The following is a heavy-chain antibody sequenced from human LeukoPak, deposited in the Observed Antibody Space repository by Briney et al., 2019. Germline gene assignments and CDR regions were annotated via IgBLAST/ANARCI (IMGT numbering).Heavy chain of an antibody. D-gene: IGHD5-12*01. J-gene: IGHJ4*02. Sequence: PGGSLRLSCAASGFTVSSNYMSWVRQAPGKGLEWVSVIYSGGSIYYADSVKGRFTISRDNSKNTLYLQVNSLRAEDTAVYYCARDQGGHSGYEDWGQGTLVTVSS. CDR1: GFTVSSNY. CDR2: IYSGGSI. V-gene: IGHV3-53*01. CDR3: ARDQGGHSGYED.